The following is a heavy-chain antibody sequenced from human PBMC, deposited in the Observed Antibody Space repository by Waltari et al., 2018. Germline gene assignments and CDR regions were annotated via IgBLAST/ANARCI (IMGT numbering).Heavy chain of an antibody. CDR2: IYTSGST. CDR1: GGSISSGSYY. D-gene: IGHD1-1*01. V-gene: IGHV4-61*02. CDR3: ARDGTTGTHNFVWFDP. J-gene: IGHJ5*02. Sequence: QVQLQESGPGLVKPSQTLSLTCTVSGGSISSGSYYWSWIRQPAGKGLEWIGRIYTSGSTNYNPALKSRVTISVDTSKNQFSLKLSSVTAADTAVYYCARDGTTGTHNFVWFDPWGQGTLVTVSS.